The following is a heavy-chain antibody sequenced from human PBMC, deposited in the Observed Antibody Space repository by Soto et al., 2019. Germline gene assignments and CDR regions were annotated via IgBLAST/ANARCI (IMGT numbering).Heavy chain of an antibody. J-gene: IGHJ4*02. CDR3: AKDGGGYGDYFDY. CDR1: GFTFSRYW. CDR2: IKEDGSEK. Sequence: GGSLRLSCEASGFTFSRYWMSWVRQAPGKGLEWVANIKEDGSEKHYVDSVEGRFTISRDNAKNTLYLQMNSLRAEDTAVYYCAKDGGGYGDYFDYWGQGTLVTVSS. V-gene: IGHV3-7*05. D-gene: IGHD4-17*01.